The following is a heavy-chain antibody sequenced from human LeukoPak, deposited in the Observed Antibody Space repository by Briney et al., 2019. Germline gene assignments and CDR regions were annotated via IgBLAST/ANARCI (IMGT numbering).Heavy chain of an antibody. CDR2: IYYSGST. CDR3: ARTQRRANHGMDV. CDR1: GGSISSYY. J-gene: IGHJ6*02. V-gene: IGHV4-59*08. Sequence: SETLSLTCTVSGGSISSYYWSWIRQPPGKGLEWIGYIYYSGSTNYNPSLKSRVTISVDTSKNQFSLKLKSVTAADTAVYYCARTQRRANHGMDVWGQGTTVTVSS.